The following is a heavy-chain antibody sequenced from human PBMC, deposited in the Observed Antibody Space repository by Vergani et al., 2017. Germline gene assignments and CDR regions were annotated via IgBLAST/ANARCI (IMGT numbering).Heavy chain of an antibody. CDR1: GGSFSGYY. V-gene: IGHV4-34*01. Sequence: QVQLQESGPGLLKPSETLSLTCAVYGGSFSGYYWSWIRQPPGKGLEWIGEINHSGSTNYNPSLKSRVTISVDTSKNQFSLKLSSVTAADTAVYYCARGSLLGYCSGGSCYEWFDPWGQGTLVTVSS. CDR3: ARGSLLGYCSGGSCYEWFDP. D-gene: IGHD2-15*01. CDR2: INHSGST. J-gene: IGHJ5*02.